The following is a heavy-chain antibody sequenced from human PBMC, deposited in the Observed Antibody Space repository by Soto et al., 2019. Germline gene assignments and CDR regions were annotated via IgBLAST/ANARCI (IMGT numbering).Heavy chain of an antibody. D-gene: IGHD2-2*01. CDR1: GYTFTSYA. V-gene: IGHV1-3*01. CDR3: ARGYCSSTSCYGMSWFDP. Sequence: ASVKVSCKASGYTFTSYAMHWVRQAPGQRLEWMGWINAGSGNTKYSQKFQGRVTITRDTSASTAYMELSSLRSEDTAVYYCARGYCSSTSCYGMSWFDPWGQGTLVTVSS. J-gene: IGHJ5*02. CDR2: INAGSGNT.